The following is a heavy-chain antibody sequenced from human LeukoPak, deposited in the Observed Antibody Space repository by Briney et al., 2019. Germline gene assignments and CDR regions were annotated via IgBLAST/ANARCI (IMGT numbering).Heavy chain of an antibody. CDR3: ARGRGYGSGSRFDY. D-gene: IGHD3-10*01. Sequence: SETLSLTCSVSGGSISSGDYYWSWMRQPPGKGLEWIGYIYYSGSTYYNPSLKSRVTISVDTSKNQFSLKLSSVTAADTAVYYCARGRGYGSGSRFDYWGQGTLVTVSS. CDR1: GGSISSGDYY. V-gene: IGHV4-30-4*01. J-gene: IGHJ4*02. CDR2: IYYSGST.